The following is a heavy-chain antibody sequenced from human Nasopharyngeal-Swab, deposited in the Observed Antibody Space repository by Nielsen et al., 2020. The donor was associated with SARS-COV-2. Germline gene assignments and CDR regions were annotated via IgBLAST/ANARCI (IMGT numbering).Heavy chain of an antibody. CDR1: GFTFSDYY. D-gene: IGHD6-13*01. Sequence: GEALKISCAASGFTFSDYYMSWIRQAPGKGLEWVSYISSSGSTIYYVDSVKGRFTISRDNAKNSLYLQMNSLRAEDTAVYYCARADGSSFDYWGQGTLVTVSS. V-gene: IGHV3-11*04. CDR3: ARADGSSFDY. J-gene: IGHJ4*02. CDR2: ISSSGSTI.